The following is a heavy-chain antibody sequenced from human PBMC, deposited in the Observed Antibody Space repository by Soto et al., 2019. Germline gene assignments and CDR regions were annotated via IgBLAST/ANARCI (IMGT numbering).Heavy chain of an antibody. CDR3: ASNYAYAEGYYFYGIDV. CDR1: GFTFSSYA. CDR2: ISGSGGST. D-gene: IGHD3-16*01. Sequence: PGGSLRLSCAASGFTFSSYAMSWVRQAPGKGLEWVSAISGSGGSTYYADSVKGRFTISRDNSKNTLYLQMNSLRAEDTAVYYCASNYAYAEGYYFYGIDVWGQGTTVTVSS. J-gene: IGHJ6*02. V-gene: IGHV3-23*01.